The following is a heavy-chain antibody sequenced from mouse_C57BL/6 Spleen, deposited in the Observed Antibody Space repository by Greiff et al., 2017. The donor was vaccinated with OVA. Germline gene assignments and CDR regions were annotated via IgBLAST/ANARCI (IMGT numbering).Heavy chain of an antibody. J-gene: IGHJ2*01. CDR1: GFNIKDDY. Sequence: VQLQQSGAELVRPGASVKLSCTASGFNIKDDYMHWVKQRPEQGLEWIGWIDTENGDTEYASKFQGKATITADTSSNTAYLQLSSLTSEDTAVYYCTKGTVVADYWGQGTTLTVSS. CDR2: IDTENGDT. V-gene: IGHV14-4*01. D-gene: IGHD1-1*01. CDR3: TKGTVVADY.